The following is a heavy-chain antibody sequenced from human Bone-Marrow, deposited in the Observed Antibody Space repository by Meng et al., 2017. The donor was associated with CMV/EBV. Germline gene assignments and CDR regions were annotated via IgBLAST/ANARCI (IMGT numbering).Heavy chain of an antibody. J-gene: IGHJ5*02. V-gene: IGHV3-30*04. D-gene: IGHD1-26*01. Sequence: GGSLRLSCAASGFTFNTKAMHWVRQAPGKGLEWVVVISYDGSNKYYSDSVKGRFTISRDNSKSTLYLQMNSLRAEDTALYYCARDLVMIGSSFDDWGQGTLVTVSS. CDR1: GFTFNTKA. CDR2: ISYDGSNK. CDR3: ARDLVMIGSSFDD.